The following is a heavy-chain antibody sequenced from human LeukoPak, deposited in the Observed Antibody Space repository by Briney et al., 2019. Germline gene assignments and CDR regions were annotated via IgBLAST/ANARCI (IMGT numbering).Heavy chain of an antibody. J-gene: IGHJ4*02. Sequence: ASVTVSCMASGYTFTGYYIHWLRQAPGQGLEWMGWINPNSCGTNYAQKFQGRVAMTRDTSISTALRELSRLRSDDTAVYYCARVIVATDWGQGTLVTVSS. CDR3: ARVIVATD. CDR1: GYTFTGYY. D-gene: IGHD5-12*01. CDR2: INPNSCGT. V-gene: IGHV1-2*02.